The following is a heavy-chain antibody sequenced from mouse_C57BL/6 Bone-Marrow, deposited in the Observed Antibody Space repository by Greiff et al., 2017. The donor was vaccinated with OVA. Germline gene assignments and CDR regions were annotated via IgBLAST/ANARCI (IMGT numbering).Heavy chain of an antibody. Sequence: VQLQQSGAELVKPGASVKLSCTASGFNIKDYYMHWVKQRTEQGLEWIGRIDPEDGDTKYAPKFQGKATITADTSSNTAYLQLSSLTSEDTAVYYCARSIDGYYPDYWGQGTTLTVSS. CDR2: IDPEDGDT. J-gene: IGHJ2*01. D-gene: IGHD2-3*01. CDR3: ARSIDGYYPDY. CDR1: GFNIKDYY. V-gene: IGHV14-2*01.